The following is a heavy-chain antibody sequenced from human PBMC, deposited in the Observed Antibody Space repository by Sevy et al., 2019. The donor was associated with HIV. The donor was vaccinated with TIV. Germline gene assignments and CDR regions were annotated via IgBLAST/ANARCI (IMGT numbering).Heavy chain of an antibody. D-gene: IGHD3-10*01. V-gene: IGHV3-48*02. CDR1: GFTFNIYS. Sequence: GGSLRLSCAASGFTFNIYSMNWVRQAPGKGLEWVSYIGGGTSSIYYADSVKGRFTISRDNAKNSLYLQMNSLRDEDKDLYYCAKDRGVRGVQFDYWGQGTLVTVSS. CDR2: IGGGTSSI. J-gene: IGHJ4*02. CDR3: AKDRGVRGVQFDY.